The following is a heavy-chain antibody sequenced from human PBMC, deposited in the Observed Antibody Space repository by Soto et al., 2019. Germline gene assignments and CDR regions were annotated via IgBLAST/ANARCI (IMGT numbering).Heavy chain of an antibody. CDR3: ARVGATNNYYYGMAV. J-gene: IGHJ6*02. CDR2: INPNSGGT. V-gene: IGHV1-2*04. D-gene: IGHD1-26*01. Sequence: ASVKVSCKASGYTFTGYYMHWVRQAPGQGLEWMGWINPNSGGTNYAQKFQGWVTMTRDTSISTAYMELSRLRSDDTAVYYCARVGATNNYYYGMAVWGQGTTVTV. CDR1: GYTFTGYY.